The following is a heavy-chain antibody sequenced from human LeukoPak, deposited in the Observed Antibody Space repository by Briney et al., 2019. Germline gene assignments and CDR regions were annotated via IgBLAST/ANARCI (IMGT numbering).Heavy chain of an antibody. CDR3: ARAVGIAAAGTNAFDI. CDR1: GFTFSSYG. V-gene: IGHV3-64*01. D-gene: IGHD6-13*01. CDR2: ISSNGGST. J-gene: IGHJ3*02. Sequence: PGGSLRLSXAASGFTFSSYGMHWVRQAPGKGLEYVSAISSNGGSTYYANSVKGRFTIPRDNSKNTLYLQMGSLRAEDMAVYYCARAVGIAAAGTNAFDIWGQGTMVTVSS.